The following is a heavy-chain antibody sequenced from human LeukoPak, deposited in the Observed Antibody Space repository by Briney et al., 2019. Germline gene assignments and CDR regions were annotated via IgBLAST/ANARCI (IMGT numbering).Heavy chain of an antibody. D-gene: IGHD3-10*01. CDR3: ARRFGELLLRFDP. CDR1: GYTFTSYA. J-gene: IGHJ5*02. V-gene: IGHV1-2*02. Sequence: GASVKVSCKASGYTFTSYAMHWVRQAPGQRLEWMGWINPNSGGTNYAQKFQGRVTMTRDTSISTAYMELSRLRSDDTAVYYCARRFGELLLRFDPWGQGTLVTVSS. CDR2: INPNSGGT.